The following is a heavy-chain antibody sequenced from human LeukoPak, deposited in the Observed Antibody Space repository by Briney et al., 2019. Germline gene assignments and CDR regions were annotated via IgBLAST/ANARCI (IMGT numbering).Heavy chain of an antibody. V-gene: IGHV3-21*01. CDR3: ARAGIFSSSYGISWDY. CDR2: ITSSGSYI. J-gene: IGHJ4*02. Sequence: PGGSLRLSCAASAFSFSDYNMNWVRQAPGKGLEWDSSITSSGSYIYYADSVKGRFTISRDNAKNSLFLQMNSLRAEDTAVYYCARAGIFSSSYGISWDYWGQGALVAVSS. CDR1: AFSFSDYN. D-gene: IGHD6-6*01.